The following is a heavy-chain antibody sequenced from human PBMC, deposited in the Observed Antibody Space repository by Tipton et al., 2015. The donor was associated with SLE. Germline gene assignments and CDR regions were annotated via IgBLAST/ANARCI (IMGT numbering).Heavy chain of an antibody. Sequence: TLSLTCTVSGGSISSHYWSWISQPPGKGLEWIGEINHSGSTNYNPSLKSRVTISVDTSKKQFSLKLSSVTAADTAVYYCARFWGPNSWYFDYWGQGTLVTVSS. D-gene: IGHD6-13*01. J-gene: IGHJ4*02. V-gene: IGHV4-34*01. CDR2: INHSGST. CDR1: GGSISSHY. CDR3: ARFWGPNSWYFDY.